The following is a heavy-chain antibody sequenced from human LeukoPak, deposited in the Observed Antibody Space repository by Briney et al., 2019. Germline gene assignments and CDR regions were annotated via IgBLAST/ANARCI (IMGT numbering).Heavy chain of an antibody. CDR1: GFSFSSYG. CDR2: IGSIPGNT. CDR3: AKRALDISGYSTIFDY. Sequence: GGSLRLSCAASGFSFSSYGMSWVRQAPGKGLEWVSTIGSIPGNTYYADSVKGRFTISRDNSKNTLYLQMSSLRAEDTAVYYCAKRALDISGYSTIFDYWGQGTLVTVSS. V-gene: IGHV3-23*01. J-gene: IGHJ4*02. D-gene: IGHD3-22*01.